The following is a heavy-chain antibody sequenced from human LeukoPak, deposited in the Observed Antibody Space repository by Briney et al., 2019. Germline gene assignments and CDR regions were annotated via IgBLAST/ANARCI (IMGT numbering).Heavy chain of an antibody. CDR2: IYPGDSDT. Sequence: KRGESLKISCKGSGYSFTSYWIGWVRQMPGKGLEWMGIIYPGDSDTRYSPSFQGQVTISADKSISTAYLQWSSLKASDTAMYYCARLLRVARYCSSTSCYTEEGYFDYWGQGTLVTVSS. V-gene: IGHV5-51*01. D-gene: IGHD2-2*02. J-gene: IGHJ4*02. CDR3: ARLLRVARYCSSTSCYTEEGYFDY. CDR1: GYSFTSYW.